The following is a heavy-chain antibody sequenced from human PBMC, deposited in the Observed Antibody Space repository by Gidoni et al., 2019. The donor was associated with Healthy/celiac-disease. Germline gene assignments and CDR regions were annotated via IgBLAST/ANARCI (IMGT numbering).Heavy chain of an antibody. Sequence: QVQLVQSGAEVKKPGSSVKVSCKASGGTFRSYAISWVRQAPGQGLEWMGGIIPIFGTANYAQKFQGRVTITADESTSTAYMELSSLRSEDTAVYYCARDPHPVRFLEWLPRSHYYYGMDVWGQGTTVTVSS. CDR2: IIPIFGTA. D-gene: IGHD3-3*01. V-gene: IGHV1-69*01. CDR3: ARDPHPVRFLEWLPRSHYYYGMDV. CDR1: GGTFRSYA. J-gene: IGHJ6*02.